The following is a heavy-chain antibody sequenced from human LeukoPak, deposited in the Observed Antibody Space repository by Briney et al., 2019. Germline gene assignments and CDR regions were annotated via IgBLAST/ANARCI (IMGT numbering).Heavy chain of an antibody. V-gene: IGHV4-4*07. CDR1: GGSISSYY. D-gene: IGHD2-15*01. CDR2: IYTSGST. CDR3: ARQIRAVGATAGNYYYYYMDV. Sequence: PSETLSLTCTVSGGSISSYYWSWIRQPAGKGLEWIGRIYTSGSTNYNHSLKSRLTMSVDTSKNQFTLKLSSVTAADTAVYYCARQIRAVGATAGNYYYYYMDVWGKGTTVTVSS. J-gene: IGHJ6*03.